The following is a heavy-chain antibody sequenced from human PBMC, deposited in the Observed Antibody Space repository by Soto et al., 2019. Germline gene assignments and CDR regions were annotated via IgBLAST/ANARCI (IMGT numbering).Heavy chain of an antibody. CDR1: GGTFSSYA. CDR2: IIPIFGTA. V-gene: IGHV1-69*13. CDR3: ATNAIVVVPAAIAHYYYYGMDV. Sequence: SVKVSCKASGGTFSSYAISWVRQAPGQGLEWMGGIIPIFGTANYAQKFQGRVTITADESTSTAYMELSSLRSEDTAVYYCATNAIVVVPAAIAHYYYYGMDVRGQGTTVTVSS. D-gene: IGHD2-2*02. J-gene: IGHJ6*02.